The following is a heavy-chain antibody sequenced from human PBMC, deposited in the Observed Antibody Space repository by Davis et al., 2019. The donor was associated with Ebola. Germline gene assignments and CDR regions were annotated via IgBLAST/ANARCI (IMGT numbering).Heavy chain of an antibody. CDR1: GFTFSDYY. CDR2: ISSSGSTI. CDR3: ARALVWWTSYYYGMDV. Sequence: PGGSLRLSCAASGFTFSDYYMSWIRKAQGKGLEWVSYISSSGSTIYYADSVKGRFTISRDNAKNSLYLQMNSLRAEDTAVYYCARALVWWTSYYYGMDVWGQGTTVTVSS. V-gene: IGHV3-11*01. D-gene: IGHD2-21*01. J-gene: IGHJ6*02.